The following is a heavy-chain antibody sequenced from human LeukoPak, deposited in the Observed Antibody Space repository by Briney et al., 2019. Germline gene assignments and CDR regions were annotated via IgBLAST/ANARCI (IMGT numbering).Heavy chain of an antibody. D-gene: IGHD7-27*01. J-gene: IGHJ4*02. V-gene: IGHV3-23*01. Sequence: GGSLRLSCAASGFTFSSYTMSWVRQAPGKGLEWVSTITTSDGNTYYADSVKGRFTVSRDNSKNTLYLQRNSLRAEDTAVYYCAKDGGLWVSAHWGDSWGQGTLVTVSS. CDR2: ITTSDGNT. CDR1: GFTFSSYT. CDR3: AKDGGLWVSAHWGDS.